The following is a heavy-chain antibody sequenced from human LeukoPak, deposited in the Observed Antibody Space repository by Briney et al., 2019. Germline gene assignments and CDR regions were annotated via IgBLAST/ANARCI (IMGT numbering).Heavy chain of an antibody. CDR3: ARDRTMVRGVPYYFDY. V-gene: IGHV3-21*01. Sequence: PGGSLRLSCAASGFTFSSYSMNWVRQAPGKGLEWVSSISSSSSYIYYTDSVKGRFTISRDNAKNSLYLQMNSLRDEDTAVYYCARDRTMVRGVPYYFDYWGQGTLVTVSS. CDR2: ISSSSSYI. CDR1: GFTFSSYS. J-gene: IGHJ4*02. D-gene: IGHD3-10*01.